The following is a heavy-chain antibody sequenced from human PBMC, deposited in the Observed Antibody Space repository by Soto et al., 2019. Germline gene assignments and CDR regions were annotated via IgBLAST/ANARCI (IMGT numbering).Heavy chain of an antibody. CDR1: GGSLSSGDYY. CDR2: IYYSGST. J-gene: IGHJ5*02. D-gene: IGHD3-16*02. Sequence: PSETLSLTCTVSGGSLSSGDYYWIWIRHPPGKGLEWIGYIYYSGSTYYNPSLKSRVTISVDTPKNQFSLKLSSVTAADTAVYYCARLSYWFDPWGQGTLVTVSS. CDR3: ARLSYWFDP. V-gene: IGHV4-30-4*01.